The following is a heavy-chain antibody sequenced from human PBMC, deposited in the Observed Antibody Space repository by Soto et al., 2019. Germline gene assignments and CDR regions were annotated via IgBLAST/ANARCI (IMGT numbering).Heavy chain of an antibody. V-gene: IGHV3-74*01. Sequence: PGGSLRLSCATSGFTFRNFWMHWVRQVPGTGLVWVSRISTYGSTTNYADSVKGRFTISRDDASNTLYLQMNSLRAEDTAVYYCAKDAHYPGALDVWGQGTTVTVSS. D-gene: IGHD3-10*01. J-gene: IGHJ6*02. CDR2: ISTYGSTT. CDR3: AKDAHYPGALDV. CDR1: GFTFRNFW.